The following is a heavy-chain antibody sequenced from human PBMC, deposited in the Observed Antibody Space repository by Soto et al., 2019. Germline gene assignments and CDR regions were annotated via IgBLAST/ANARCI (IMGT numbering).Heavy chain of an antibody. CDR2: IIPIFGTA. D-gene: IGHD3-22*01. Sequence: QVQLVQSGAEVKKPGSSVKVSCKASGGTFSSYAISWVRQAPGQGLEWMGGIIPIFGTATYAQKFQGRVTITADDATSTAYMELSSLRGEDTAVYYCAICTRYYYDSSGYYYVPYYYGMDVWGQGTTVTVSS. CDR3: AICTRYYYDSSGYYYVPYYYGMDV. J-gene: IGHJ6*02. CDR1: GGTFSSYA. V-gene: IGHV1-69*01.